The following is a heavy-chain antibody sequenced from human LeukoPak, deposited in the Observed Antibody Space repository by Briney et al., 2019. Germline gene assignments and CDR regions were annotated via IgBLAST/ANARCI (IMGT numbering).Heavy chain of an antibody. CDR2: ISSSSSYI. V-gene: IGHV3-21*01. J-gene: IGHJ6*02. Sequence: GGSLRLSCAASGFTFSSYAMSWVRQAPGKGLEWVSSISSSSSYIYYADSVKGRFTISRDNAKNSLYLQMNSLRAEDTAVYYCASVSRCYYYGSGSSTTPYYYYGMDVWGQGTTVTVSS. CDR3: ASVSRCYYYGSGSSTTPYYYYGMDV. D-gene: IGHD3-10*01. CDR1: GFTFSSYA.